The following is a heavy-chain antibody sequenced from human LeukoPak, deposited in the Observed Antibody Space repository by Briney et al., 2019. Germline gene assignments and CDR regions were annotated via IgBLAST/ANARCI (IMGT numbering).Heavy chain of an antibody. D-gene: IGHD6-19*01. Sequence: SETLSLTCAVYGGSFSGYYWNWIRQPPGKGLEWIGEINQSGSTNYNPSLKSRVTISFDTSKNQFSLKLASVTAADTALYFCARQGGQHGWGRSVVGYWGQGTLVTVSS. CDR2: INQSGST. CDR3: ARQGGQHGWGRSVVGY. V-gene: IGHV4-34*01. CDR1: GGSFSGYY. J-gene: IGHJ4*02.